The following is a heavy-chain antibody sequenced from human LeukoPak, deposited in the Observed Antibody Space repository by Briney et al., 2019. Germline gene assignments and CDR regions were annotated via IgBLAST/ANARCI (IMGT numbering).Heavy chain of an antibody. Sequence: SETLSLTCAVYGGSFSGYYWSWIRQPPGKGLEWIGEINHSGSTKNNPSLKSRVTISVDTSKNQFSLKLSSVTAADTAVYYCARRVGRYFGERAYYYNYMDVWGKGTTVTISS. D-gene: IGHD3-10*01. J-gene: IGHJ6*03. V-gene: IGHV4-34*01. CDR1: GGSFSGYY. CDR3: ARRVGRYFGERAYYYNYMDV. CDR2: INHSGST.